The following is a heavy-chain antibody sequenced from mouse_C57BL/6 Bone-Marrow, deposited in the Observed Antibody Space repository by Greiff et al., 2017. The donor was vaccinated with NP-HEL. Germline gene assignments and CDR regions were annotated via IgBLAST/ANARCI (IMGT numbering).Heavy chain of an antibody. D-gene: IGHD4-1*01. Sequence: SGAELVRPGTSVKVSCKASGYAFTNYLIEWVKQRPGQGLEWIGVINPGSGGTNYNEKFKGKATLTADKSSSTAYMQLSSLTSEDSAVYFCARGPLLGFDYWGQGTTLTVSS. V-gene: IGHV1-54*01. CDR1: GYAFTNYL. CDR2: INPGSGGT. CDR3: ARGPLLGFDY. J-gene: IGHJ2*01.